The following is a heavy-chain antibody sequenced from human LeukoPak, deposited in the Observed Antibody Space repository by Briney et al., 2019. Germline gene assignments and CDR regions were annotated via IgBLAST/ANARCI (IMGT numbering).Heavy chain of an antibody. CDR3: ARDYFDDSGYLAY. CDR2: IYAGGDT. D-gene: IGHD3-22*01. CDR1: GFTVNSNY. Sequence: GGSLRLSCEVSGFTVNSNYMAWVRQAPGRGLECVSLIYAGGDTYYADSVRGRFSISRDNSKNTLYLQMNTLRAEDTAVYYCARDYFDDSGYLAYWGQGTLVTVSS. J-gene: IGHJ4*02. V-gene: IGHV3-66*01.